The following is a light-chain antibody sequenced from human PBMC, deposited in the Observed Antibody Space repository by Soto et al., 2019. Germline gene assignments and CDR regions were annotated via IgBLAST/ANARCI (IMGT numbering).Light chain of an antibody. V-gene: IGKV3-20*01. J-gene: IGKJ1*01. CDR1: QSVSSSY. CDR2: GAS. Sequence: EIGLTQSPGTLSLSPGERATLSCRATQSVSSSYLAWYQQKPGQAPRLLIYGASSRATGIADRFSGSGSGTDFTLTISRLEPEDFAVYYCQQYGNSPRTFGQGTKVDIK. CDR3: QQYGNSPRT.